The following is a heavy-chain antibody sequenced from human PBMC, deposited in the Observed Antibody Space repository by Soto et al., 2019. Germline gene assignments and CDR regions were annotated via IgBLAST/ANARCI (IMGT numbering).Heavy chain of an antibody. V-gene: IGHV4-59*01. D-gene: IGHD3-3*01. CDR2: IYYSGST. CDR1: GGSISSYY. J-gene: IGHJ5*02. Sequence: SETLSLTCTVSGGSISSYYWSWIRQPPGKGLEWIGYIYYSGSTNYNPSLKSRVTISVDTSKNQFSLKLSSVTAADTAVYYCARDSQTYYDFWSGSGGGNWFDPWAREPWSPSPQ. CDR3: ARDSQTYYDFWSGSGGGNWFDP.